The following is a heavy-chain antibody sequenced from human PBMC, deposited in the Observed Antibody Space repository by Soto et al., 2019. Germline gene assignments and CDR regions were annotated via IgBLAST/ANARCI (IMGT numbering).Heavy chain of an antibody. Sequence: PGGSLRLSCAASGFTFSTYGMSWVRQAPGKGLDWVSSISGSGGSTYYTDSVKGRFTISRDNSKNTLYLQMNSLRAGDTAVYYCAFPDDSSGFDYWGQGTLVTVSS. J-gene: IGHJ4*02. CDR1: GFTFSTYG. D-gene: IGHD3-22*01. V-gene: IGHV3-23*01. CDR3: AFPDDSSGFDY. CDR2: ISGSGGST.